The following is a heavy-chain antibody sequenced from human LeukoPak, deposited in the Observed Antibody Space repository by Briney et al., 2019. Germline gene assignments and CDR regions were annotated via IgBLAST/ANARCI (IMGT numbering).Heavy chain of an antibody. Sequence: TSETLSLTCTVSGGSISSGDYYWSWIRQPPGKGLQWIGYIYYSGSTNYNPSLKSRVTISVDTSKNQFSLKLSSVTAADTAVYYCARVKVVPPTGWFDPWGQGTLVTVSS. D-gene: IGHD2-2*01. V-gene: IGHV4-61*08. CDR3: ARVKVVPPTGWFDP. J-gene: IGHJ5*02. CDR2: IYYSGST. CDR1: GGSISSGDYY.